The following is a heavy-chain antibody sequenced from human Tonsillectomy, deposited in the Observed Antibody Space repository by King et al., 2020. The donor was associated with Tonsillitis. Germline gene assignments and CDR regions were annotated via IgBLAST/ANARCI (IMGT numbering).Heavy chain of an antibody. V-gene: IGHV1-2*02. Sequence: QLVQSGAEVKKPGASVKVSCKASGYTFTVYYMHWVRQAPAQGLEWMGWINTNSGGTKYAQKVLGRVTMTWDTSISTAYMEVSSLRYDDTAVYYCARGYCSGWIAEFFQHWGQGTLVTVSS. CDR2: INTNSGGT. D-gene: IGHD6-19*01. CDR3: ARGYCSGWIAEFFQH. CDR1: GYTFTVYY. J-gene: IGHJ1*01.